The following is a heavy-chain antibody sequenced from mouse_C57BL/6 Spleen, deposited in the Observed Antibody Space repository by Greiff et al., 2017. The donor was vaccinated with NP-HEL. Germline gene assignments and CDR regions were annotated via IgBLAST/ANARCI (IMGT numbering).Heavy chain of an antibody. CDR1: GYTFTDYN. CDR3: ALRGIYYGNYVGFAY. Sequence: DVQLQESGPELVKPGASVKIPCKASGYTFTDYNMDWVKQSHGKSLEWIGDINPNNGGNIYNQKLKGKATLTVDKSSSTADMELRSLTSEDTAVYYCALRGIYYGNYVGFAYWGQGTLVTVSA. D-gene: IGHD2-1*01. V-gene: IGHV1-18*01. J-gene: IGHJ3*01. CDR2: INPNNGGN.